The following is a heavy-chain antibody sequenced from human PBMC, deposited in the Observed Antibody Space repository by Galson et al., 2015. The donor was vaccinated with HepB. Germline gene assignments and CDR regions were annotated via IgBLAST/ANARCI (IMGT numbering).Heavy chain of an antibody. D-gene: IGHD2-2*01. Sequence: SETLSLTCTVSGGSISSSSYYWGWIRQPPGKGLEWIGSIYYSGSTYYNPSLKSRVTISVDTSKNQFSLKLTSVTAADTAVYYCAKDRGAGSCSSSTCYGGGYYFDSWGQGTLVTVSS. CDR2: IYYSGST. J-gene: IGHJ4*02. CDR3: AKDRGAGSCSSSTCYGGGYYFDS. CDR1: GGSISSSSYY. V-gene: IGHV4-39*07.